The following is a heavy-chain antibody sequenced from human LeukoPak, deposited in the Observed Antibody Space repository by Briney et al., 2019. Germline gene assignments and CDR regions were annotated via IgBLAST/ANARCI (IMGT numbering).Heavy chain of an antibody. CDR1: GGSISSHY. J-gene: IGHJ3*02. CDR2: IYYSGST. V-gene: IGHV4-59*11. CDR3: ARVGYDYVWGSYRYPPPGAFDI. D-gene: IGHD3-16*02. Sequence: SETLSLTCTVSGGSISSHYWSWIRQPPGKGLEWIGYIYYSGSTNYNPSLKSRVTISVDTSKNQFSLKLSSVTAADTAVYYCARVGYDYVWGSYRYPPPGAFDIWGQGTMVTVSS.